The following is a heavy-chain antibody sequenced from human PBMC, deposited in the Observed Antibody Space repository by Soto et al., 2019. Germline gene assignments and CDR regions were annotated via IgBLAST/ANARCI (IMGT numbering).Heavy chain of an antibody. Sequence: GGSLRLSCAASGFTFSSYWMSCVRQAPGKGLEWVANIKQDGSEKYYVDSVKGRFTISRDNGKNSLFLQMKSIRAEDTAVYYCARDYGVVIRADAFDIWGQGTMATDSS. CDR1: GFTFSSYW. V-gene: IGHV3-7*01. D-gene: IGHD3-3*01. J-gene: IGHJ3*02. CDR3: ARDYGVVIRADAFDI. CDR2: IKQDGSEK.